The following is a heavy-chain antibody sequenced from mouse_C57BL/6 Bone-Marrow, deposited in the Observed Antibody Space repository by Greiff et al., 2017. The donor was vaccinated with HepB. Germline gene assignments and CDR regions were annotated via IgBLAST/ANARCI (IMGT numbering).Heavy chain of an antibody. CDR3: ARGIYYYGSSYPAWFAY. J-gene: IGHJ3*01. Sequence: VQLQQPGAELVMPGASVKLSCKASGYTFTSYWMHWVKQRPGQGLEWIGEIDPSDSYTNYNQKFKGKSTLTVDKSSSTAYMQLSSLTSEDSAVYYCARGIYYYGSSYPAWFAYWGQGTLVTVSA. CDR2: IDPSDSYT. D-gene: IGHD1-1*01. CDR1: GYTFTSYW. V-gene: IGHV1-69*01.